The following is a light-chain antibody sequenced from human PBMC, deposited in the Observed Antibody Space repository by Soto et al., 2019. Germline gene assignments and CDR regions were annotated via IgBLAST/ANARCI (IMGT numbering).Light chain of an antibody. CDR1: SSDVGKYDY. Sequence: QSALTQPPSASGSPGQSVTISCTGTSSDVGKYDYVSWFQHHPGKAPKLIIYEVSKRPSGVPDRFSGSKSGSTASLTVSGPQTEDEADYYCSSYTSSITYVFGTATKLTVL. V-gene: IGLV2-8*01. J-gene: IGLJ1*01. CDR2: EVS. CDR3: SSYTSSITYV.